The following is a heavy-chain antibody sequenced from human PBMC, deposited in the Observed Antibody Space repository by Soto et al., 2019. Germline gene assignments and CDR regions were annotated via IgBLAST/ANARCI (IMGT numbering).Heavy chain of an antibody. CDR3: ARGRYGAY. J-gene: IGHJ4*02. CDR2: ISAHNGNT. D-gene: IGHD3-10*01. V-gene: IGHV1-18*01. Sequence: QVHLVQSGAEVKKPGASVKVSCQGSGYAFTTYGITWVRQAPGQGLEWMGWISAHNGNTNYAQKLQGRVTVTRDTSTSTAYMELRSLRYGDTAVYYCARGRYGAYWGQGALVTVSS. CDR1: GYAFTTYG.